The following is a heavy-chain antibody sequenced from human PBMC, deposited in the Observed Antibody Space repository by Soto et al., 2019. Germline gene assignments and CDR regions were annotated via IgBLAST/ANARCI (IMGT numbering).Heavy chain of an antibody. V-gene: IGHV3-7*05. Sequence: EVQLVESGGGLVQPGGSLRLSCAASGFSFSTYWMAWVRQAPGKGLEWVANIDQGGGEKYYVDSVRGRVTISRDNAKKSLNLQLNSLRPEVTAMYYFARGGNWFDPTGHGALVSVSS. CDR1: GFSFSTYW. CDR3: ARGGNWFDP. J-gene: IGHJ5*02. CDR2: IDQGGGEK. D-gene: IGHD3-10*01.